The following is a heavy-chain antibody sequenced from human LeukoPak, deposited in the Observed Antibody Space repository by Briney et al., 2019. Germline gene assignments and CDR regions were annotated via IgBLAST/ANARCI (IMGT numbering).Heavy chain of an antibody. CDR1: GYTFTGYY. V-gene: IGHV1-2*02. D-gene: IGHD2-15*01. J-gene: IGHJ4*02. CDR2: INPNSGGT. Sequence: ASVKVSCTASGYTFTGYYMHWVRQAPGQGLEWMGWINPNSGGTNYAQKFQGRVTMTRDTSISTAYMELSRLRSDDTAVYYCARDRSVGYCSGGSCYRFDYWGQGTLVTVSS. CDR3: ARDRSVGYCSGGSCYRFDY.